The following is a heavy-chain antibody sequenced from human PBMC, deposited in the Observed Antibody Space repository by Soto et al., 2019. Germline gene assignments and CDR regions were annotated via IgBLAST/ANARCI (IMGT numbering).Heavy chain of an antibody. CDR2: ISISSSDR. CDR1: GFTFRNYA. Sequence: GGSLRLSCAASGFTFRNYAIHWVRQAPGKGLEWVSSISISSSDRYYADSVRGRFTISRDNAKNALYLQMNSLRADDTAVYFCVRGMNPLFGGQGTLVTVSS. J-gene: IGHJ4*01. CDR3: VRGMNPLF. V-gene: IGHV3-21*06.